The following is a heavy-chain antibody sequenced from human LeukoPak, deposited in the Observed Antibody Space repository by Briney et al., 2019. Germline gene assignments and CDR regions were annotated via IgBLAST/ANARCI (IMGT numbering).Heavy chain of an antibody. J-gene: IGHJ4*02. V-gene: IGHV3-30*02. CDR2: IRHDESNK. CDR3: AKAGQCGSYYVGYYFDY. D-gene: IGHD1-26*01. CDR1: GFTFSSYG. Sequence: GGSLRLSCAASGFTFSSYGMHWVRQAPGKGLEWVAFIRHDESNKYYVDSVKGRFTISRDNSKNTLYLQMNSPRAEDTAVYYCAKAGQCGSYYVGYYFDYWGQGTLVTVSS.